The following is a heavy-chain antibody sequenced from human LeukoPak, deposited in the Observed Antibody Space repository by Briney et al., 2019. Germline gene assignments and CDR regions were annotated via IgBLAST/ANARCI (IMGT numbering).Heavy chain of an antibody. Sequence: PGGSLRLSCAASGFTLSSYWMSWVRQAPGKGLEWVANIKQDGSEKYYVDSVKGRFTISRDNAKNSLYLQMNSLRAGDTAVYYCARASVIAVAGINYFDYWGQGTLVTVSS. V-gene: IGHV3-7*01. CDR1: GFTLSSYW. CDR2: IKQDGSEK. J-gene: IGHJ4*02. CDR3: ARASVIAVAGINYFDY. D-gene: IGHD6-19*01.